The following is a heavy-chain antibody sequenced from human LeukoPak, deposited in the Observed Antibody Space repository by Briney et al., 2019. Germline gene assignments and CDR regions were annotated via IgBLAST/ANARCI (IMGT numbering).Heavy chain of an antibody. V-gene: IGHV4-39*01. J-gene: IGHJ6*02. CDR3: ASHYYGMDV. Sequence: PSEPLSLPCTVSGGSISSSSYYWGWIRQPPGKGLEWIGSIYYSGSTYYNPSLKSRVTISADTSKNQFSLKVRSVTAADTAVYYCASHYYGMDVWGQGTTVTVSS. CDR2: IYYSGST. CDR1: GGSISSSSYY.